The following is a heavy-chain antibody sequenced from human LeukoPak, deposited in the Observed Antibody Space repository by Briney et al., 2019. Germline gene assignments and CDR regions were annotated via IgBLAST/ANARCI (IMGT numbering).Heavy chain of an antibody. J-gene: IGHJ6*03. D-gene: IGHD2-2*01. Sequence: PGGSLRLSCAASGFTFSDYYMSWIRQAPGKGLEWVSYISSSGSTIYYADSVKGRFTISRDNAKNSLYLQMNSLRAEDTAVYYCARYGVVPAPGSTNYYMDVWGKGTTVTVSS. CDR2: ISSSGSTI. V-gene: IGHV3-11*01. CDR3: ARYGVVPAPGSTNYYMDV. CDR1: GFTFSDYY.